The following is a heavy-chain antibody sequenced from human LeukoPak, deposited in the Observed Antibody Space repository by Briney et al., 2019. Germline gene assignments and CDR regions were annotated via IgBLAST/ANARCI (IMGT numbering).Heavy chain of an antibody. CDR3: AKDRSGTWSFDY. CDR1: GFTFSSHN. Sequence: GGSLRLSCAASGFTFSSHNMHWVRQAPGKGLEWVAVVWYDGINNVFADSVKGRFTLSRDNSNKTLFLQINSLRAEDTAVYYCAKDRSGTWSFDYWGQGTLVTVSS. D-gene: IGHD3-3*01. V-gene: IGHV3-30*02. J-gene: IGHJ4*02. CDR2: VWYDGINN.